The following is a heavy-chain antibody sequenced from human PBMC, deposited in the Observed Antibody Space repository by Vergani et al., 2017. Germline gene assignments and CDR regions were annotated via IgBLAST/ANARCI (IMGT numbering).Heavy chain of an antibody. CDR3: ARDAGVATLDY. CDR2: IDPSDSYT. V-gene: IGHV5-10-1*01. CDR1: GYSFTSYW. D-gene: IGHD5-12*01. J-gene: IGHJ4*02. Sequence: EVQLVQSGAEVKKPGESLRISCTGSGYSFTSYWISWVSQMPGKGLEWMGRIDPSDSYTNYRPSFQGHVTISAAKSISTAYLQWSSLKASDTAVYYCARDAGVATLDYWGQGTLVTVSS.